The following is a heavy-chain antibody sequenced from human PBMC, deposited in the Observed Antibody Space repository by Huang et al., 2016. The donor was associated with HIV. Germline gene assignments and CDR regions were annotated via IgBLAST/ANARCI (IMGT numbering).Heavy chain of an antibody. CDR1: GGSFRGYY. V-gene: IGHV4-34*01. CDR3: ARERMMSWLDDHDAFDI. D-gene: IGHD1-1*01. CDR2: INHSGST. Sequence: QVQLQQWGAGLLKPSETLSLTCAVYGGSFRGYYWSWIRPSPGKGLEWIGEINHSGSTNYNPSLKSRLTISVDTSKNQFSLKLSSVTAADTAVYYCARERMMSWLDDHDAFDIWGQGTMVTVSS. J-gene: IGHJ3*02.